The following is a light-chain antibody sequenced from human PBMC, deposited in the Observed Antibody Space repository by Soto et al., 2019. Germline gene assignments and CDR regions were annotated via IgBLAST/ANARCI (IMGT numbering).Light chain of an antibody. Sequence: EMVMTQSPATLSVSPGERATLSCRASQSVSSKLAWYQQKPGQAPRLLIYGASTRATGIPARFSGSGSGTEFTLTISSLQSEDFAVYYCQQYHNWPPWTFGQGTKVEIK. CDR3: QQYHNWPPWT. CDR2: GAS. V-gene: IGKV3-15*01. CDR1: QSVSSK. J-gene: IGKJ1*01.